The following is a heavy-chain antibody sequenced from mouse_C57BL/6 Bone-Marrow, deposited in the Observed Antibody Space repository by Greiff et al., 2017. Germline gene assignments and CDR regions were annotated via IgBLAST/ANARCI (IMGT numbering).Heavy chain of an antibody. CDR1: GFNIKDDY. Sequence: VQLQQSGAELVRPGASVKLSCTASGFNIKDDYMHWVKQRPEQGLEWIGWIDPENGDTEYASKFQGKATITADTSSNTAYLQLSSLTTEDTAVYYCASLIVRDYGGQGTTLTVSS. J-gene: IGHJ2*01. CDR2: IDPENGDT. CDR3: ASLIVRDY. D-gene: IGHD2-4*01. V-gene: IGHV14-4*01.